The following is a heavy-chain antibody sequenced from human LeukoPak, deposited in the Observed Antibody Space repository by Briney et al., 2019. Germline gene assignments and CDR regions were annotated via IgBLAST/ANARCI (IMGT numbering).Heavy chain of an antibody. CDR3: ARVRVYDTTGYSTSYYLDD. D-gene: IGHD3-22*01. CDR2: SHYSGTG. CDR1: GGPIIASY. J-gene: IGHJ4*02. V-gene: IGHV4-59*01. Sequence: SETLSLTCAVSGGPIIASYWSWIRQPPGKGLEWIGYSHYSGTGNYNPSLKSRVTISIDTSKNRFSRRLTSVTAAHTAVYYCARVRVYDTTGYSTSYYLDDCGQGALVTASS.